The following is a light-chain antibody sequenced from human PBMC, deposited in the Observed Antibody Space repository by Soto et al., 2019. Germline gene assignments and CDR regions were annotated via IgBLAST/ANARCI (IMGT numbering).Light chain of an antibody. J-gene: IGLJ3*02. Sequence: QSVLTQPPSVSGAPGQRVTISCTGSSSNIGAGYDVQWYQQLPGTAPKLVIYGNTNRPSGVPDRFSGSKSGTSASLAITGLQADAEADYYCPSFDKSLWVFGGGTKLTVL. V-gene: IGLV1-40*01. CDR3: PSFDKSLWV. CDR2: GNT. CDR1: SSNIGAGYD.